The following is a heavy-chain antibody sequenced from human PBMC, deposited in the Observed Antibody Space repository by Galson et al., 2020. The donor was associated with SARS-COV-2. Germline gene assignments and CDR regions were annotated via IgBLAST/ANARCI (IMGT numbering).Heavy chain of an antibody. CDR1: GGSISSSSYY. Sequence: SETLSLTCTVSGGSISSSSYYWGWIRQPPGKGLEWIGSIYYSGSTYYNPSLKSRVTISVDTSKNQFSLKLNSVTAADTAVYYCGRLWFGELSNHPDWFDPWGQVTLVTVSS. V-gene: IGHV4-39*07. CDR2: IYYSGST. CDR3: GRLWFGELSNHPDWFDP. J-gene: IGHJ5*02. D-gene: IGHD3-10*01.